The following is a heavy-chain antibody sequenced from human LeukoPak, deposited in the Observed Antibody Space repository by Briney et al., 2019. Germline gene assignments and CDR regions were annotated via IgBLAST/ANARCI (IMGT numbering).Heavy chain of an antibody. CDR3: ARDLRGAFDI. CDR2: VRGSGET. CDR1: GFTFSNYA. Sequence: PGGSLRLSCTASGFTFSNYAMRWVRQAPGKGLEWVANVRGSGETYYTESVKGRFTISRDNSKNTVYLQMNSLRAEDTALFYCARDLRGAFDIWGQGTTVTVSS. J-gene: IGHJ3*02. V-gene: IGHV3-23*01. D-gene: IGHD3-10*01.